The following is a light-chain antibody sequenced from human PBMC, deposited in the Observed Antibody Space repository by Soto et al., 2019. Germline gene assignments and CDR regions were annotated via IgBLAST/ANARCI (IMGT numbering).Light chain of an antibody. V-gene: IGKV1-8*01. J-gene: IGKJ1*01. CDR2: AAS. CDR3: QHYYNYPWT. CDR1: QDIHYY. Sequence: AVLLTQSPSSFSASTGDRATITCRASQDIHYYLAWYQQVPGKAPTLLLYAASILQTGVPSRFSGSGSGTDFTLTIDGLQSEDFATYFCQHYYNYPWTFGQGTTVE.